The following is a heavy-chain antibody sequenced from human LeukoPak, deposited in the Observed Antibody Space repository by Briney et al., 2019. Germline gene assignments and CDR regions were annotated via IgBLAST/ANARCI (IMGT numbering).Heavy chain of an antibody. J-gene: IGHJ5*01. Sequence: SETLSLTCTVPGGSISSSSYYWGWIRQPPGKGLEWIGSIYYSGSTYYNPSLKSRVTISVDTSKNQFALKLSSVTAADTAVYYCARRETTVTTLGWFDSWGQGTLVTVSS. CDR3: ARRETTVTTLGWFDS. V-gene: IGHV4-39*01. D-gene: IGHD4-17*01. CDR2: IYYSGST. CDR1: GGSISSSSYY.